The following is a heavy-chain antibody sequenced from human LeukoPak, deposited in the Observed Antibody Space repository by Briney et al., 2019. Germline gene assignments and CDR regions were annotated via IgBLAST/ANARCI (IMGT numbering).Heavy chain of an antibody. CDR1: GDSLISDTYY. CDR3: ARKTRYCSTGRCNWDV. CDR2: IYYRGRT. V-gene: IGHV4-39*01. J-gene: IGHJ4*02. D-gene: IGHD2-15*01. Sequence: PSETLSLTCILSGDSLISDTYYWGCVRQPPERGLEWGGSIYYRGRTSYNPSLESRVIISDDSPPKQYSLRLTSVPATDTAVYFCARKTRYCSTGRCNWDVWGQGILVSASS.